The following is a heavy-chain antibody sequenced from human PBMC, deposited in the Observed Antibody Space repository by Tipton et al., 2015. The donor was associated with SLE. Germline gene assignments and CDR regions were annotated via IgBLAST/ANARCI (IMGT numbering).Heavy chain of an antibody. Sequence: TLSLTYTVSGYSISSGYYWGWIRQPPGKGLGWVGSIYHSGSTHYNPSLKSRVTISVDTAKNQFSLKLSSVTAADTAVYYCALDGWVKTRTGWFDPWGQGTLVTVSS. D-gene: IGHD1-26*01. CDR2: IYHSGST. V-gene: IGHV4-38-2*02. J-gene: IGHJ5*02. CDR1: GYSISSGYY. CDR3: ALDGWVKTRTGWFDP.